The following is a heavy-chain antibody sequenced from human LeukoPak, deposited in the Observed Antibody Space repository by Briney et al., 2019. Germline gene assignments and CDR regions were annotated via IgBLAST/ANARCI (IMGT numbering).Heavy chain of an antibody. Sequence: GGSLRLSCAGSEFTFSSYAMSWVRQAPGKGLEWVSAISGSGGSTYYADSVKGRFTISRDNSKNTLYLQMNSLRAEDTAVYYCAKARLALTVLVPIDYWGQGTLITVSS. CDR3: AKARLALTVLVPIDY. V-gene: IGHV3-23*01. CDR2: ISGSGGST. CDR1: EFTFSSYA. J-gene: IGHJ4*02. D-gene: IGHD4-11*01.